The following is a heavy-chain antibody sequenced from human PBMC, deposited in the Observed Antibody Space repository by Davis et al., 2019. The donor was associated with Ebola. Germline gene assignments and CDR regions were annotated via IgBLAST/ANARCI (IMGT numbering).Heavy chain of an antibody. J-gene: IGHJ4*02. V-gene: IGHV4-30-2*01. Sequence: PSETLSLTCAVSGIASSRGSYSWSWIRQPPGKGLEWIGYIYHSGSTYYNPSLKSRVTMSVDTSKNQFSLKLSSVTAADTAVYYCARDELFGGQGTLVTVSS. CDR3: ARDELF. CDR2: IYHSGST. CDR1: GIASSRGSYS. D-gene: IGHD1-7*01.